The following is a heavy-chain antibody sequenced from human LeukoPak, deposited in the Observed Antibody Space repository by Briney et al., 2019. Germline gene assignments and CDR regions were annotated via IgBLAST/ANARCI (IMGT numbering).Heavy chain of an antibody. V-gene: IGHV4-39*01. CDR1: GDSIGSSSYY. CDR3: ATLTYYYSYLAV. Sequence: PSETLSLTCTISGDSIGSSSYYWGWIRQTPRKGLEWIGSMYYSGSGSYSPSLKSRVTISLDTSNNRFSLKLNSVTAADTAVYYCATLTYYYSYLAVWGKGTTVTVSS. CDR2: MYYSGSG. J-gene: IGHJ6*03.